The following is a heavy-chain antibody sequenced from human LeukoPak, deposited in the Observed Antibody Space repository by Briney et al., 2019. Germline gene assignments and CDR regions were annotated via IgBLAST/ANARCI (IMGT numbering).Heavy chain of an antibody. CDR2: IRYDGSDK. D-gene: IGHD1-26*01. V-gene: IGHV3-30*02. J-gene: IGHJ4*02. CDR3: AKDGVGTSTAAY. CDR1: GFSFSSYG. Sequence: QPGGSLRLSCKASGFSFSSYGMHWVRQAPGKGLEWVAFIRYDGSDKYYADSVKGRFTISRDNSNNILYLQLNSLRPGDTAVFYCAKDGVGTSTAAYWGQGALVTVSS.